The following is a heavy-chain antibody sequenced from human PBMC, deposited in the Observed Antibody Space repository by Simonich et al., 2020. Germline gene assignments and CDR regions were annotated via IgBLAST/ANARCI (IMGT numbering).Heavy chain of an antibody. CDR3: ARDRAARYYYYYYMDV. CDR1: GYTFTGYY. D-gene: IGHD6-6*01. J-gene: IGHJ6*03. CDR2: LNPNSGGT. V-gene: IGHV1-2*02. Sequence: VQLVQSGAEVKKPGASVKVSCKASGYTFTGYYMHWVRQAPGQGLECVGGLNPNSGGTNYAQKFQGRVTMTRDTSISTAYMELSRLRSDDTAVYYCARDRAARYYYYYYMDVWGKGTTVTVSS.